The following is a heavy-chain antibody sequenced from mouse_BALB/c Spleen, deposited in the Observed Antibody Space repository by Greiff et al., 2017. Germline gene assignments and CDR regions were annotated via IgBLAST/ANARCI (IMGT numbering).Heavy chain of an antibody. CDR2: IDPANGNT. Sequence: EVQLQQSGAELVKPGASVKLSCTASGFNIKDTYMHWVKQRPEQGLEWIGRIDPANGNTKYDPKFQGKATITADTSSNTAYLQLSSLTSEDTAVYYCARSILYRYYAMDYWGQGTSVTVSS. V-gene: IGHV14-3*02. J-gene: IGHJ4*01. D-gene: IGHD2-14*01. CDR3: ARSILYRYYAMDY. CDR1: GFNIKDTY.